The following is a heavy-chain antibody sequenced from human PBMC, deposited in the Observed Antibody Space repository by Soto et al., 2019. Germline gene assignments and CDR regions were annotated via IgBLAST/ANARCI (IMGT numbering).Heavy chain of an antibody. CDR1: GFTFSNYS. V-gene: IGHV3-48*02. J-gene: IGHJ4*02. D-gene: IGHD6-19*01. Sequence: PGGSLRLSCAASGFTFSNYSMNWVRQAPGKGLEWVSYISSSSSTIYYADSVKGRFTISRDNAKNSLYLQMNSLRDEDTAVYYCARSPPDKWGIAVAGTLIDFWGQGALVTVSS. CDR2: ISSSSSTI. CDR3: ARSPPDKWGIAVAGTLIDF.